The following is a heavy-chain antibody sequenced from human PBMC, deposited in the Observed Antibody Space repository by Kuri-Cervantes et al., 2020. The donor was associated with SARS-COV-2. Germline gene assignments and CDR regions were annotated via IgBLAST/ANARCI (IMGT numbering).Heavy chain of an antibody. CDR3: AKDDFWSGYSKTGDYAMDV. D-gene: IGHD3-3*01. CDR2: ISWNSGSI. Sequence: SLKISCAASGFTLDDYAMHWVRQAPGKGLEWVSGISWNSGSIGYADSVKGRFTISRDNAKNSLYLQMNSLRAEDTALYYCAKDDFWSGYSKTGDYAMDVWGQGTTVTVSS. V-gene: IGHV3-9*01. J-gene: IGHJ6*02. CDR1: GFTLDDYA.